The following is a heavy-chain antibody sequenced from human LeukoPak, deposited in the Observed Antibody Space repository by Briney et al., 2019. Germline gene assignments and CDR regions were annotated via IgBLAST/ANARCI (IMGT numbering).Heavy chain of an antibody. D-gene: IGHD1-26*01. CDR3: AREHAGSYDYYYYMDV. CDR1: GFTFSDYY. CDR2: ISSSGSTI. Sequence: GGSLRLSCAASGFTFSDYYMSWIRQAPGKGLEWVSYISSSGSTIYYADSVKGRFTISRDNAKNSLYLQMNSLRAEDTAVYYCAREHAGSYDYYYYMDVWGKGTTVTVSS. J-gene: IGHJ6*03. V-gene: IGHV3-11*04.